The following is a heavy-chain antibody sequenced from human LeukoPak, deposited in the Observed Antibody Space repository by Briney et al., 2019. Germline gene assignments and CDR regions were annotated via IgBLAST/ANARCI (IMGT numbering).Heavy chain of an antibody. D-gene: IGHD5-18*01. CDR2: IYHSGST. V-gene: IGHV4-38-2*02. Sequence: PSETLSLTCTVSGYSISSGYYWGWIRQPPGKGLEWIGSIYHSGSTYYNPSHKSRVTISVDTSKNQFSLKLSSVTAADTAVYYCAREGTGYSYGYLVGWGQGTLVTVSS. CDR3: AREGTGYSYGYLVG. CDR1: GYSISSGYY. J-gene: IGHJ4*02.